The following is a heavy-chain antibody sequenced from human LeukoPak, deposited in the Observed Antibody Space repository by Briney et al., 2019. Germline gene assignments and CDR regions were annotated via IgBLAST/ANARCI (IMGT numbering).Heavy chain of an antibody. Sequence: PGGSLRLSCAASGFTVSSNHMSWVRQAPGKGLEWVSAISGSGGRIYYGASVKGRFTISRDNSKNTLNLQMNSLRAEDTAVYYCANWSGYDHHFDYWGQGTLVTVSS. CDR1: GFTVSSNH. J-gene: IGHJ4*02. D-gene: IGHD5-12*01. CDR2: ISGSGGRI. CDR3: ANWSGYDHHFDY. V-gene: IGHV3-23*01.